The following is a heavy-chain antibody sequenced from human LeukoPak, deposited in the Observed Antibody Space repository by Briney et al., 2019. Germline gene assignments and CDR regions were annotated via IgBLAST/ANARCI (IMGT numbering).Heavy chain of an antibody. CDR3: ARGVVVAPRSAFDI. CDR2: INQDGSEK. V-gene: IGHV3-7*01. CDR1: GFVFSNYW. J-gene: IGHJ3*02. Sequence: GGSLRLSCAASGFVFSNYWMSWVRQAPGKGLEWVANINQDGSEKCYVDSVKGRFTISRDNAKNSLSLQMNSLRVEDTAVYYCARGVVVAPRSAFDIWGQGTMVTVSS. D-gene: IGHD2-2*01.